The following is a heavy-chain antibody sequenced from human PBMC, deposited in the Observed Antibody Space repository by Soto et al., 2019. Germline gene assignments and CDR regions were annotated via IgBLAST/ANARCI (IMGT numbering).Heavy chain of an antibody. Sequence: SQTLSPTCGLYGPSLSDKYCNWLRQPPGKGREWIGAINHSVNTTYNPSLRSRVTISIDKSKNQLSVNLGSVSAADTAVDYCARGRGDLDDWGQGTPAPVYS. V-gene: IGHV4-34*01. CDR1: GPSLSDKY. J-gene: IGHJ4*02. D-gene: IGHD2-21*01. CDR3: ARGRGDLDD. CDR2: INHSVNT.